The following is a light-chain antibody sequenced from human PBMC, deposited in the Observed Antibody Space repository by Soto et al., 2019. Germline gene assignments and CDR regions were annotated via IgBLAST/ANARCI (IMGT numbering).Light chain of an antibody. J-gene: IGLJ2*01. CDR1: SSDVGSYNL. Sequence: QSALTQPASVSGSPGQSITISCSGTSSDVGSYNLVSWYQQHPGKAPKLIIYEGSKRPSGVSNRFSGSKSDNTASLTISGLQAEDEADYYCCSYAGSIIHVVFGGGTKLTVL. CDR3: CSYAGSIIHVV. V-gene: IGLV2-23*01. CDR2: EGS.